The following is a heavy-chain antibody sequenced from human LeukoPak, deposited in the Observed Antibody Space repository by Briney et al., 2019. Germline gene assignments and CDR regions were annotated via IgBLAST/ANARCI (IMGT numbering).Heavy chain of an antibody. V-gene: IGHV4-38-2*02. J-gene: IGHJ4*02. CDR1: GYSISSGYY. CDR3: ARDRGAGYSSGWYDV. D-gene: IGHD6-19*01. Sequence: SETLSLTCTVSGYSISSGYYWGWIRQPPGKGLEWIGSIYHSGSTYYNPSLKSRVTISVDTSKNQFSLKLSSVTAADTAVYYCARDRGAGYSSGWYDVWGQGTLVTVSS. CDR2: IYHSGST.